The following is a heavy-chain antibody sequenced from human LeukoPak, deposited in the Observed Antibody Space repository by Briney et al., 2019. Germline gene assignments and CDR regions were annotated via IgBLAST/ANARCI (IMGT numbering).Heavy chain of an antibody. CDR1: GGSISTYY. V-gene: IGHV4-59*01. D-gene: IGHD1-26*01. Sequence: SETLSLTCTVSGGSISTYYGNWIRQAPGKGLEWTGYIYYSGSTNYNPSLKSRVTMSVDTSKNRFSLKLSSVTAADTAVYYCARGGWELELDYWGQGILVTVSS. CDR3: ARGGWELELDY. J-gene: IGHJ4*02. CDR2: IYYSGST.